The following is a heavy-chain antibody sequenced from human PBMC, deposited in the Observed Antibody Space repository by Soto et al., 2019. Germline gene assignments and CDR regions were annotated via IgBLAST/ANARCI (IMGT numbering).Heavy chain of an antibody. CDR2: IYFRGTT. J-gene: IGHJ4*02. Sequence: QVQLQESGPGLVKPSETLSLTCTVSGGSISSYYWSWIRQPPGKGLEWIGYIYFRGTTNYNPSLKSRVTMSADTSKNQFSLKLNSVTAADTAVYYCARMNYYDTSGYPSDYWGQGMMVTVSS. D-gene: IGHD3-22*01. CDR3: ARMNYYDTSGYPSDY. V-gene: IGHV4-59*01. CDR1: GGSISSYY.